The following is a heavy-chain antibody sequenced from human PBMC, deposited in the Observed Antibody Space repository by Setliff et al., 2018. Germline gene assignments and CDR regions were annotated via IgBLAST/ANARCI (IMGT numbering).Heavy chain of an antibody. V-gene: IGHV4-31*03. J-gene: IGHJ3*02. Sequence: PSETLSLTCTASGGSFSSGGYYWNWIRQHPGKGLEWIGYIYYSGTTYSNPTLKSRVTISVDTSKSQFSLNLTSVTAADTAIYYCARVRWDRESFDIWGQGTMVTVSS. CDR3: ARVRWDRESFDI. CDR2: IYYSGTT. CDR1: GGSFSSGGYY. D-gene: IGHD1-26*01.